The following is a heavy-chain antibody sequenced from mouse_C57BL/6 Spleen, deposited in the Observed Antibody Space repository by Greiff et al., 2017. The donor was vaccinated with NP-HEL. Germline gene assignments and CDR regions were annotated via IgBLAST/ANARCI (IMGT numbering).Heavy chain of an antibody. CDR3: ARRGVAHFDY. D-gene: IGHD1-1*02. J-gene: IGHJ2*01. CDR2: IDPSDSYT. CDR1: GYTFTSYW. Sequence: QVQLKQPGAELVMPGASVKLSCKASGYTFTSYWMHWVKQRPGQGLEWIGEIDPSDSYTNYNQKFKGKSTLTVDKSSSTAYMQLSSLTSEDSAVYYCARRGVAHFDYWGQGTTRTVSS. V-gene: IGHV1-69*01.